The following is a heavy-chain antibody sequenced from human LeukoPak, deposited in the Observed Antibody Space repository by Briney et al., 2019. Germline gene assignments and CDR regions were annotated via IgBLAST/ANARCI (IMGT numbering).Heavy chain of an antibody. CDR2: IYYSGST. V-gene: IGHV4-31*03. Sequence: SQTLSLTCTVSGGSISSGGYYWSWIRQHPGKGLEWIGYIYYSGSTYYNPSLKSRVTISVDTSKNRFSLKLSSVTAADTAVYYCARDRGLRYFNWFDPWGQGTLVTVSS. D-gene: IGHD3-9*01. CDR3: ARDRGLRYFNWFDP. CDR1: GGSISSGGYY. J-gene: IGHJ5*02.